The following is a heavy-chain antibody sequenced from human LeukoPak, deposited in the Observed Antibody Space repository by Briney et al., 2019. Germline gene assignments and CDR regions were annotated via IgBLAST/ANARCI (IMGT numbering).Heavy chain of an antibody. CDR2: IYHSGST. D-gene: IGHD5-18*01. CDR1: GGSISSSNW. Sequence: SETLSLTCAVSGGSISSSNWWSWVRQPPGKGLEWIGEIYHSGSTNYNPSLESRVTISVDKSKNQFSLKLSSVTAADTAVYYCARDSYSYQIRAFDIWGQGTMVTVSS. V-gene: IGHV4-4*02. J-gene: IGHJ3*02. CDR3: ARDSYSYQIRAFDI.